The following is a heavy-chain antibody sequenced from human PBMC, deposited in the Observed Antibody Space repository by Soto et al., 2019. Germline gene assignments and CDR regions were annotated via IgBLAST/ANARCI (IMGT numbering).Heavy chain of an antibody. V-gene: IGHV3-9*01. J-gene: IGHJ3*02. CDR1: GFTFDDYA. CDR2: ISWNSGSI. CDR3: AIAWDSFDI. Sequence: GGSLRLSCAASGFTFDDYAMHWVRQAPGKGLEWVSGISWNSGSIGYADSVKGRFTISRDNAKNSLYLQMNSLRAEDTALYYCAIAWDSFDIWGQGTMVTVSS.